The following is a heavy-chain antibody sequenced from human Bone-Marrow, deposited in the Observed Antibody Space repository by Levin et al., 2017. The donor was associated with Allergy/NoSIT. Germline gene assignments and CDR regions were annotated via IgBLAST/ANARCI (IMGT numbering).Heavy chain of an antibody. D-gene: IGHD3-16*01. CDR1: GFTLSSYV. J-gene: IGHJ4*02. Sequence: PGGSLRLSCAASGFTLSSYVMHWVRQAPGKGLEWVALISYDGSDKFYTDSVKGRFTISRDDSKNTLYLQMNSLTTEDTAVYYCARAGGGGYWGQGTLVTVSS. CDR2: ISYDGSDK. CDR3: ARAGGGGY. V-gene: IGHV3-30-3*01.